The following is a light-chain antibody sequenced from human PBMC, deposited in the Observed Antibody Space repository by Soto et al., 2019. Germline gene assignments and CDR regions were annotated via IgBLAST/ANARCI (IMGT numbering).Light chain of an antibody. CDR3: CSYAGSSSWV. J-gene: IGLJ3*02. CDR2: EGS. CDR1: SSDVGSYNL. Sequence: QSVLTQPASVSGSPGQSITISCTGTSSDVGSYNLVSWYQHHPGKAPKLMIYEGSKRPSGVSNRFSGSKSGNTASLTISGLRAEDEADYYCCSYAGSSSWVFGGGTKLTVL. V-gene: IGLV2-23*01.